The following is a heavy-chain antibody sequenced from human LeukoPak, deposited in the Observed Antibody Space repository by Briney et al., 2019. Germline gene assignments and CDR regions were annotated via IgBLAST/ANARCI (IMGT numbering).Heavy chain of an antibody. J-gene: IGHJ3*02. Sequence: PRASVKVSCKASGYTFTNYAMNWVRQAPGQGLEWMGWISVINNANTRYAQNFQGRLTMTTDTSTTTAYMELRSLRSDDTAVYYCSREFPFCGADCFSGVFDIWGQGTMVTVS. CDR3: SREFPFCGADCFSGVFDI. V-gene: IGHV1-18*01. CDR1: GYTFTNYA. D-gene: IGHD2-21*02. CDR2: ISVINNANT.